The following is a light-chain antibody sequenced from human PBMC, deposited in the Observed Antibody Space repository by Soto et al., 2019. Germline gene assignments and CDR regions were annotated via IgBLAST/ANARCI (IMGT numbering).Light chain of an antibody. CDR1: TSDIGAYNY. J-gene: IGLJ1*01. Sequence: QSVLTQPASVSGSPGQSITISCTGTTSDIGAYNYVSWYQQHAGNAPKLIIYEVSNRPSGVSNRFSGSKSGNTASLTISGLQAEDEADYYCSSYTSSSTYVFGTGTKVTVL. CDR2: EVS. CDR3: SSYTSSSTYV. V-gene: IGLV2-14*01.